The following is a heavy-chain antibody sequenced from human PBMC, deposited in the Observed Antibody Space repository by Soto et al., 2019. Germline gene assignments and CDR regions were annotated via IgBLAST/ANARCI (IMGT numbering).Heavy chain of an antibody. J-gene: IGHJ6*03. V-gene: IGHV4-34*01. D-gene: IGHD1-26*01. CDR1: GGSFSGYY. Sequence: SETLSLTCAVYGGSFSGYYWSWIRQPPGKGLEWIGEINHSGSTNYNPSLKSRVTISVDTSKNQFSLKLSSVTAADTAVYYCASSLGLSDYAYYYYYMDVWGKGTTVTVSS. CDR3: ASSLGLSDYAYYYYYMDV. CDR2: INHSGST.